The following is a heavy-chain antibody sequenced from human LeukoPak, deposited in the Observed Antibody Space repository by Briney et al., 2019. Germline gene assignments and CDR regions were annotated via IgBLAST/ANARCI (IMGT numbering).Heavy chain of an antibody. J-gene: IGHJ3*02. CDR2: IYYSGST. CDR1: GGSISSSSYY. V-gene: IGHV4-39*01. D-gene: IGHD3-22*01. Sequence: SETLSLTCTVSGGSISSSSYYWGWISQPPGKGLEWIGSIYYSGSTYYNPSLKSRVTISVDTSKNQFSLKLSSVTAADTAVYYCARVPHYYDSSNAFDIWGQGTMVTVSS. CDR3: ARVPHYYDSSNAFDI.